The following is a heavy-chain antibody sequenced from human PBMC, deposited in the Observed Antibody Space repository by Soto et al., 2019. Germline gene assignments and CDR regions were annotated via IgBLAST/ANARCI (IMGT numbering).Heavy chain of an antibody. CDR2: IYYGGTT. J-gene: IGHJ5*02. D-gene: IGHD2-2*01. CDR3: ARLGFYYQSLDP. V-gene: IGHV4-59*08. CDR1: GGSISSYY. Sequence: SETLSLTCTVSGGSISSYYWAWIRQPPGKGLEWIGYIYYGGTTRYNPSLESRVTVSLETSKSQFSLTLSSVTASDTAVYYCARLGFYYQSLDPWGHGTLVTVSS.